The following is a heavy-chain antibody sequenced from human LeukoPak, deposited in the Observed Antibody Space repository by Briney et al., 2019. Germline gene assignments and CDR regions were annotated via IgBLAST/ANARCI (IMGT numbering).Heavy chain of an antibody. V-gene: IGHV3-30*02. CDR1: GFTFSSFG. J-gene: IGHJ1*01. D-gene: IGHD3-22*01. CDR3: AKEEGYYYDSGGYYVEYFQH. CDR2: IRHDGSNK. Sequence: GGSLSLSCAASGFTFSSFGIHWVRQAPGKGLEWVAFIRHDGSNKYYADSVKGRFTISRDNSKNTVYLQMSSLRAEDTAIYYCAKEEGYYYDSGGYYVEYFQHWGQGTLVTVSS.